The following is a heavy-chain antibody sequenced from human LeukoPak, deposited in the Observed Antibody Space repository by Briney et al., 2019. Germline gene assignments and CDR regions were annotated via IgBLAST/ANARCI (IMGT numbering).Heavy chain of an antibody. CDR3: ARDGTIYDYGDYDYYYMDV. Sequence: EGSLRLSCAASGFTFSSYEMNWVRQAPGKGLEWVSYISSSGSTIYYADSVKGRFTISRDNAKNSLYLQMNSLRAEDTAVYYCARDGTIYDYGDYDYYYMDVWGKGTTVTISS. CDR2: ISSSGSTI. V-gene: IGHV3-48*03. D-gene: IGHD4-17*01. J-gene: IGHJ6*03. CDR1: GFTFSSYE.